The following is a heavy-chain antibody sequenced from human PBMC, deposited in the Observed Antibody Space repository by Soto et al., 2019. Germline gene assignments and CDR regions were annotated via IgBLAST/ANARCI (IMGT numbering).Heavy chain of an antibody. CDR1: GGSISSGGYS. V-gene: IGHV4-30-2*01. J-gene: IGHJ4*02. CDR3: ARGGVDYYDSSGYYFSPYYFDY. D-gene: IGHD3-22*01. Sequence: SETLSLTCAVSGGSISSGGYSWSWIRQPPGKGLEWIGYIYYSGSTYYNPSLKSRVTISVDRSKNQFSLKLSSVTAADTAVYYCARGGVDYYDSSGYYFSPYYFDYWGQGTLVTVSS. CDR2: IYYSGST.